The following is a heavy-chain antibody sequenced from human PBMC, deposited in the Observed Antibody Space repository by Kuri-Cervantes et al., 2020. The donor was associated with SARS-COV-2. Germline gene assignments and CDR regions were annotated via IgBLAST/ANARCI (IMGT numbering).Heavy chain of an antibody. J-gene: IGHJ4*02. CDR3: ARVPATGPVAGGFDS. CDR1: GGSIRSSSYY. CDR2: IYTSGST. D-gene: IGHD2-21*01. Sequence: SETLSLTCTVSGGSIRSSSYYWSWIRQPAGKGLEWIGFIYTSGSTNYNPSLKSRVTISAVTSKNQFSLKVNSVTAADTAMYYCARVPATGPVAGGFDSWGLGTLVTVSS. V-gene: IGHV4-61*02.